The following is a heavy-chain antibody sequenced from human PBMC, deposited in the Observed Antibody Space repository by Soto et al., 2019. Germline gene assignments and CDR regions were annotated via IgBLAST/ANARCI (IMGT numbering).Heavy chain of an antibody. J-gene: IGHJ6*03. Sequence: PGGSLRLSCAASGFTFSSYLMSWVRQAPGKGLEWVANIKQDGSEKYYVDSVKGRFTISRDNAKNSLYLQMNSLRAEDTAVYYCARGNSGYDFRYYYYYYMDVWGKGTTVTVSS. V-gene: IGHV3-7*04. D-gene: IGHD5-12*01. CDR3: ARGNSGYDFRYYYYYYMDV. CDR2: IKQDGSEK. CDR1: GFTFSSYL.